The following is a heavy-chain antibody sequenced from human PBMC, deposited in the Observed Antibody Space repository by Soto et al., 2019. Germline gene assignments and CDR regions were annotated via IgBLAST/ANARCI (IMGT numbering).Heavy chain of an antibody. CDR1: GFTVSTNY. V-gene: IGHV3-53*02. CDR2: IYYDDGST. Sequence: EVQLVETGGGLIQPGGYLRLSCAVSGFTVSTNYMSWVRQAPGKGLEWVSVIYYDDGSTYYADSVKGRFSISRDSSRNTLYLQMNSLRAEDTAVCYCASGQQVILRHYYGLDVWGQGTTVTVSS. CDR3: ASGQQVILRHYYGLDV. D-gene: IGHD6-13*01. J-gene: IGHJ6*02.